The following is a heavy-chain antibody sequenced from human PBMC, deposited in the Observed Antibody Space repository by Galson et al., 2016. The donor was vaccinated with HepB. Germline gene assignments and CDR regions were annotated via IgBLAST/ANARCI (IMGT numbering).Heavy chain of an antibody. CDR2: ISWDGEPA. CDR1: GFTFGDYA. J-gene: IGHJ4*02. V-gene: IGHV3-43D*04. D-gene: IGHD5-18*01. CDR3: VRGYSYGDY. Sequence: SLRLSCAAAGFTFGDYAMHWVRQAPGKGLEWVSLISWDGEPAHYAVSVRGRFTISRDNRKNSVYLQMNSLRPEDAALYFGVRGYSYGDYWGQGTLVTVSS.